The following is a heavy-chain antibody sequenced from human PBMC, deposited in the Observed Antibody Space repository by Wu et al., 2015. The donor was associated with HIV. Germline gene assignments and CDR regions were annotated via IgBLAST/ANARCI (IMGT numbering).Heavy chain of an antibody. CDR2: ISARNGNT. CDR3: ARGHYYDSSSSPMY. V-gene: IGHV1-18*04. CDR1: GYTFTRYY. Sequence: AEVKKPGASVKVSCKASGYTFTRYYMHWVRQAPGQGLEWMGWISARNGNTKYGQKFKARLTLTTDAASSTAYMELKSLRSDDTAVYFCARGHYYDSSSSPMYWGPGTRVTVSS. D-gene: IGHD3-22*01. J-gene: IGHJ4*02.